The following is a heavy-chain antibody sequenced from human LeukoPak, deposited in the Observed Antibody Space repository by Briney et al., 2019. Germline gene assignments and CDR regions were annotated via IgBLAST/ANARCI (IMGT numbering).Heavy chain of an antibody. V-gene: IGHV1-69*04. CDR3: ARAPYYYDSSGYFNY. J-gene: IGHJ4*02. CDR1: GGTFSSYA. CDR2: IIPILGIA. D-gene: IGHD3-22*01. Sequence: SVKVSCKASGGTFSSYAISWVRQAPGQGLEWMGRIIPILGIANYAQKFQGRVTITADKSTSTACMELSSLRSEDTAVYYCARAPYYYDSSGYFNYWGQGTLVTVSS.